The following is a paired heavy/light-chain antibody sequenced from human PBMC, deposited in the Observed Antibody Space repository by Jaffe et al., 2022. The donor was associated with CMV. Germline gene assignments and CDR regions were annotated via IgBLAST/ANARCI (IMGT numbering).Heavy chain of an antibody. V-gene: IGHV3-15*01. CDR3: TTNPYSSTWHQGAFAL. D-gene: IGHD2-2*01. J-gene: IGHJ3*01. Sequence: EEQLVESGGGLVEPGGSLRLSCAASGFTFSDAWMTWLRQPPGKGLEWVGRIRDKADGGTTEYAAPVKDRFTISRDGSKNTLYLQMSSLRTEDTAVYYCTTNPYSSTWHQGAFALWGQGTMVTVSS. CDR1: GFTFSDAW. CDR2: IRDKADGGTT.
Light chain of an antibody. CDR1: QSLLYSNGYNY. V-gene: IGKV2-28*01. Sequence: DIVMTQSPFSLPVTPGEPASISCRSSQSLLYSNGYNYLDWYLQKPGQSPKLLIYLRSNRASGVPDRFSGSGSGTDFTLKISRVEAEDVGVYYCMQALQTPITFGQGTRLEIK. CDR3: MQALQTPIT. J-gene: IGKJ5*01. CDR2: LRS.